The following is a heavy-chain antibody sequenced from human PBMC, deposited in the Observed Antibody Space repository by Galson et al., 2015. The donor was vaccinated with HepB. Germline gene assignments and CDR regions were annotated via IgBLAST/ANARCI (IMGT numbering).Heavy chain of an antibody. V-gene: IGHV5-51*03. D-gene: IGHD4-23*01. CDR1: GYNFAGYW. CDR2: MYAGDSDA. Sequence: QSGAEVKKAGQSLKISCQGFGYNFAGYWVAWVRQMPGKGLEWMGIMYAGDSDARYSPSFQGQVTISADKSVRTAYLQWTSLKPSGTANYSCARWWRPDGGVTHLNLDSWGQGTLVAVSS. CDR3: ARWWRPDGGVTHLNLDS. J-gene: IGHJ4*02.